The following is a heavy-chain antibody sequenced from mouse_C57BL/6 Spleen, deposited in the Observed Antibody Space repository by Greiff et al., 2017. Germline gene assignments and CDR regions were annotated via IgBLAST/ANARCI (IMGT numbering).Heavy chain of an antibody. CDR1: GYAFSSYW. CDR2: IYPGDGDT. V-gene: IGHV1-80*01. D-gene: IGHD2-1*01. Sequence: QVQLQHSGAELVKPGASVKISCKASGYAFSSYWMNWVKQRPGKGLEWIGQIYPGDGDTNYNGKFKGKATLTADKSSSTAYMQLSSLTSEDSAVYFCARCEGYGNYYAMDYWGQGTSVTVSS. CDR3: ARCEGYGNYYAMDY. J-gene: IGHJ4*01.